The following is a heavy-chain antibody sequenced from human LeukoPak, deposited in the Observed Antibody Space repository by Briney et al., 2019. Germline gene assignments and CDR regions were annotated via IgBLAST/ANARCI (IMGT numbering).Heavy chain of an antibody. CDR1: GFTFSSYW. CDR2: INSDGSST. CDR3: AKDRTVGASYWYFDL. V-gene: IGHV3-74*01. Sequence: QSGGSLRLSCAASGFTFSSYWMHWVRQASGKGLVWVSRINSDGSSTSYADSVKGRFTISRDNAKNTLYLQMNSLRAEDTAVYYCAKDRTVGASYWYFDLWGRGTLVTVSS. J-gene: IGHJ2*01. D-gene: IGHD1-26*01.